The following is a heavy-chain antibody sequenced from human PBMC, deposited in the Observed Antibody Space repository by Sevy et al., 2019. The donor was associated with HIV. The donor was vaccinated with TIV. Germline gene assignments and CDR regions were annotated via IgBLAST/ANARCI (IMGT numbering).Heavy chain of an antibody. CDR2: ISAYNGNT. Sequence: ASVKVSCKASGYTFTSYGISWVRQAPGQGLEWMGWISAYNGNTNYAQKLQGRVTMTTDTSTRTAYMELRSLRSDDTAVYYCARGDWELLKVDYFDYWGQGTLVTVSS. V-gene: IGHV1-18*01. CDR3: ARGDWELLKVDYFDY. D-gene: IGHD1-26*01. J-gene: IGHJ4*02. CDR1: GYTFTSYG.